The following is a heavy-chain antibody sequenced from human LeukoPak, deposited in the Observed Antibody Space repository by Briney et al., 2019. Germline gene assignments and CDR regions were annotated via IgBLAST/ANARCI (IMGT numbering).Heavy chain of an antibody. D-gene: IGHD1-1*01. CDR3: AREQLGMYYFDY. V-gene: IGHV3-74*01. CDR2: INSDVSST. CDR1: GFTFSSYW. Sequence: GGSLRLSCAASGFTFSSYWMHWVRQAPGKGLVWVSRINSDVSSTSYADSVKGRFTISRDNAKNTLYLQMNSLRAEDTAVYYCAREQLGMYYFDYWGQGTLVTVSS. J-gene: IGHJ4*02.